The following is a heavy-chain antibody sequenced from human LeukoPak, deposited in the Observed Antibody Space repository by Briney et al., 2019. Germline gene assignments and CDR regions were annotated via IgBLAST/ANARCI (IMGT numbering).Heavy chain of an antibody. CDR1: GGTFSSYP. CDR2: TIPIFGTA. CDR3: ASFPSIDRDYYMDV. V-gene: IGHV1-69*05. J-gene: IGHJ6*03. Sequence: ASVKVSCKASGGTFSSYPISWVRQAPGQGLEWMGGTIPIFGTANYAQKFQGRVTITTDESTSTAYMELSSLRSEDTAVYYCASFPSIDRDYYMDVWGKGTTVTVSS. D-gene: IGHD2/OR15-2a*01.